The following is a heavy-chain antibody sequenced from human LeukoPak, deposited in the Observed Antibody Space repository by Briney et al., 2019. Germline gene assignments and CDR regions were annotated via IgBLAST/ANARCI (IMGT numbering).Heavy chain of an antibody. CDR1: GFTVSRNY. CDR3: ARAYDSSGYYYGRAFDI. Sequence: GGSLRLSCAASGFTVSRNYMSWVRQAPGKGLEWVSGINWNGGSTGYADSVKGRFTISRDNAKDSLYLQMNSLRAEDTALYYCARAYDSSGYYYGRAFDIWGQGTMVTVSS. J-gene: IGHJ3*02. V-gene: IGHV3-20*04. D-gene: IGHD3-22*01. CDR2: INWNGGST.